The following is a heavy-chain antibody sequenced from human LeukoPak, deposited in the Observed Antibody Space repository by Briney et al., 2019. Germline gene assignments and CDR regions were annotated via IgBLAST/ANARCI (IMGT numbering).Heavy chain of an antibody. V-gene: IGHV3-53*01. CDR3: ARSIDY. CDR1: GFTVSSNY. J-gene: IGHJ4*02. Sequence: HPGGSLRLSSEVSGFTVSSNYMSWVRQAPGKGLEWVSVIYSGGSTYYADSVKGRFTISRDNSKNTLNLQMNSLRADDTAVYYCARSIDYWGQGTLVTVSS. D-gene: IGHD6-6*01. CDR2: IYSGGST.